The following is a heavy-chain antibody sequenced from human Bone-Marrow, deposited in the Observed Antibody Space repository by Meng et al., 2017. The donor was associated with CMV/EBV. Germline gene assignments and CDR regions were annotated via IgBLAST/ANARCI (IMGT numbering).Heavy chain of an antibody. D-gene: IGHD5-24*01. CDR3: AKSHYDGYNPQEDYFDY. J-gene: IGHJ4*02. CDR1: QFTFNKHA. CDR2: ITGSGQTT. Sequence: GGSLRLSCAASQFTFNKHAMSWVRQAPGKGLEWVSSITGSGQTTYYADSVKGRFTVSRENSRNTLYLQMNSLRVEDTAIYYCAKSHYDGYNPQEDYFDYWGQGTLVTFSS. V-gene: IGHV3-23*01.